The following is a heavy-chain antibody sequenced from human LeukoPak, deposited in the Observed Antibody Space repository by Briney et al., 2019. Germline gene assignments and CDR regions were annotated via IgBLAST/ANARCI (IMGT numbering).Heavy chain of an antibody. CDR1: GFTFRNYW. D-gene: IGHD1-26*01. CDR2: IKKDGSQK. CDR3: ARVGWELLNLHFDP. V-gene: IGHV3-7*03. J-gene: IGHJ5*02. Sequence: GGSLRLSCAASGFTFRNYWMSWVRQAPGKGPEWVASIKKDGSQKYYVDSVKGRFTISRDNAQNSLYLQMSSLRVEDTAIYSCARVGWELLNLHFDPWGQGTLVTVSS.